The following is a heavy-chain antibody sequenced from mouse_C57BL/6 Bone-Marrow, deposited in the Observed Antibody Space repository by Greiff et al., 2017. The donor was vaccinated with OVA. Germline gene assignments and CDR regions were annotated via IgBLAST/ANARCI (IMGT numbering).Heavy chain of an antibody. CDR1: GFSLTSYA. D-gene: IGHD2-4*01. V-gene: IGHV2-9-1*01. CDR3: ARNYYDPLCYAMDY. J-gene: IGHJ4*01. CDR2: IWTGGGT. Sequence: VMLVESGPGLVAPSQSLSITCTVSGFSLTSYAISWVRQPPGKGLEWLGVIWTGGGTNYNSALKSRLSISKDNSKSQVFLKMNSLQTDDTARYYCARNYYDPLCYAMDYWGQGTSGTVSS.